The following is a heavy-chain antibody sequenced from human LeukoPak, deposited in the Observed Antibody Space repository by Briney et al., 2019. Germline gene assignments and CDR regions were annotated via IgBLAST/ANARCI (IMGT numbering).Heavy chain of an antibody. D-gene: IGHD3-3*01. J-gene: IGHJ4*02. Sequence: GGSLRLSCAASGFTVSSNYMGWVRQAPGKGLEWVSVIYSGGSTYYADSVKGRFTISRDNSKNTLYLQMNSLRAEDTAVYYCARGRPVYYDFWSGYPATDYWGQGTLVTVSS. CDR3: ARGRPVYYDFWSGYPATDY. CDR1: GFTVSSNY. CDR2: IYSGGST. V-gene: IGHV3-66*01.